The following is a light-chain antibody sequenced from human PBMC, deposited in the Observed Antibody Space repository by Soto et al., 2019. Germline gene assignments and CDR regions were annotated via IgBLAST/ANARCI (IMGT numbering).Light chain of an antibody. CDR1: SSDVGGYNC. CDR2: DVN. CDR3: SSYTTGGNYV. J-gene: IGLJ1*01. Sequence: QSVLTQPASVSGSPGQSITISCTGTSSDVGGYNCVSWYQQHPGKAPKLMIYDVNNRPSGVSNRFSGSKSGNTASLTISGLQGEDGADYYCSSYTTGGNYVFETGTKV. V-gene: IGLV2-14*01.